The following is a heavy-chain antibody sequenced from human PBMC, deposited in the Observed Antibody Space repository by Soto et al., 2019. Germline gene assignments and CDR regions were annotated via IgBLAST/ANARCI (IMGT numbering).Heavy chain of an antibody. CDR2: VSHDGRNT. CDR3: AKGARQWLVRSDVTY. V-gene: IGHV3-30*18. D-gene: IGHD6-19*01. J-gene: IGHJ4*02. CDR1: GLTFSDYA. Sequence: VQLVGAGGGGVEPGRSLRLSCAASGLTFSDYAMYWVRQGPGKGVEWVAVVSHDGRNTHYADSVKGRFTISRDSSKTTVTLEISSLRAEDTAVYYGAKGARQWLVRSDVTYLGQGAVVTVSS.